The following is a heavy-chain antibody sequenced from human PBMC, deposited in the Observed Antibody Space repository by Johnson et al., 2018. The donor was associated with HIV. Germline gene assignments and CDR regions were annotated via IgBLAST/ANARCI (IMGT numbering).Heavy chain of an antibody. CDR1: GFTFSTFY. CDR3: AKNKYSSGWYDAFDI. D-gene: IGHD6-19*01. V-gene: IGHV3-7*01. Sequence: EVQLVESGGGLVQPGGSLRLSCAASGFTFSTFYMSWVRQAPGKGLEWVANIKQDGSEKYYVDSVKGRFTISRDNAKNSLYLQLTSLRAEDTAVYYCAKNKYSSGWYDAFDIWGQGTVVTVSS. J-gene: IGHJ3*02. CDR2: IKQDGSEK.